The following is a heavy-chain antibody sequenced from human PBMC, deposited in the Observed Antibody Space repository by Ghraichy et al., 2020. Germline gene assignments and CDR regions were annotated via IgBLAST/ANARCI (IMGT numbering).Heavy chain of an antibody. CDR1: GFTFSSYA. CDR2: ISGSGGST. J-gene: IGHJ3*02. CDR3: ELEGIAQGYAFDI. V-gene: IGHV3-23*01. Sequence: GGSLRLSCAASGFTFSSYAMSWVRQAPGKGLEWVSAISGSGGSTYYADSVKGRFTISRDNSKNTLYLQMNSLRAEDTAVYYCELEGIAQGYAFDIWGQGTMVTVSS. D-gene: IGHD6-13*01.